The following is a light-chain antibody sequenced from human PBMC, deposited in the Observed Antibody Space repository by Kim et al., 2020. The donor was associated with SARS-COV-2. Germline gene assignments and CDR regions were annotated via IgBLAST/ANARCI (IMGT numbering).Light chain of an antibody. CDR1: QSVSSN. Sequence: EIVMTQSPATLSVSPGERATLSCRASQSVSSNLAWYQQKPGQAPRLLIYGASTRATGIPARFSGSGSGTEFTLTISSLQSEDFAVYYCQQYNNWPQTFSQGTRWISN. CDR3: QQYNNWPQT. CDR2: GAS. J-gene: IGKJ1*01. V-gene: IGKV3-15*01.